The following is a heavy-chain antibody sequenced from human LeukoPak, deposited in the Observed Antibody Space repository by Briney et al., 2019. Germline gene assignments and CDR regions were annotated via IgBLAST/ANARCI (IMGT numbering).Heavy chain of an antibody. CDR1: GFPLSSQA. D-gene: IGHD6-19*01. V-gene: IGHV3-23*01. J-gene: IGHJ4*02. Sequence: GGSLSLSCAASGFPLSSQAMLEARHAPEKALEWVSAISGSGGSTYYADSVKGRFTISRDNSKNTLYLQMNSLSAEDTAVYYCAKSVEQWLVTRYYFDYWGQGTLVTVSS. CDR3: AKSVEQWLVTRYYFDY. CDR2: ISGSGGST.